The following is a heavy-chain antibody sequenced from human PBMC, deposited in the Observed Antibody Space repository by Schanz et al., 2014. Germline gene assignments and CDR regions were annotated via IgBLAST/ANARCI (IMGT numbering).Heavy chain of an antibody. J-gene: IGHJ4*02. D-gene: IGHD3-3*01. V-gene: IGHV3-23*04. CDR1: GFTFTNYV. Sequence: EVQLVESGGGLVQPGGSLRLSCAASGFTFTNYVMSWVRQAPGKGLEWVSTIGTSGGTNYAESVKGRFTISRDNSKNTLYLQMNSLRAEDTAVYYCVRDSFFAFDYWGQGTLVTVSS. CDR2: IGTSGGT. CDR3: VRDSFFAFDY.